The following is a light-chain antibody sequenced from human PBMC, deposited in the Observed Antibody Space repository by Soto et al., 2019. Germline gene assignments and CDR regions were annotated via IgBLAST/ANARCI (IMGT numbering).Light chain of an antibody. CDR1: SSDVGSYNL. J-gene: IGLJ1*01. Sequence: QSVLTQPASVSGSPGQSITISCTGTSSDVGSYNLVSWYQQHPGKAPKLMIYEVSKRPSGVSNRFSGSKSGNTASLTISGLQAEDEADYYCCSYAGSCTFFGTGTKVTVL. V-gene: IGLV2-23*02. CDR2: EVS. CDR3: CSYAGSCTF.